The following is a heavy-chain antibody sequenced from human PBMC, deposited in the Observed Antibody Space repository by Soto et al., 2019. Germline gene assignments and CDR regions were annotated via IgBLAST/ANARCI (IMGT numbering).Heavy chain of an antibody. CDR1: GGSISSYY. CDR2: IYYSGST. Sequence: PSETLSLTCTVSGGSISSYYWSWIRQPPGKGLEWIGYIYYSGSTNYNPSLKSRVTISVDTSKNQFSLKLSSVTAADTAVYYCARDSVHYIGGMDVWGQGTTVTVSS. D-gene: IGHD3-10*01. CDR3: ARDSVHYIGGMDV. J-gene: IGHJ6*02. V-gene: IGHV4-59*01.